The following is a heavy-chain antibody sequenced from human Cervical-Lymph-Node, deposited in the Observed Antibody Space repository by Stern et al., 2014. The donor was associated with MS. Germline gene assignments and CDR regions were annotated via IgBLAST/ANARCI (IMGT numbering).Heavy chain of an antibody. CDR1: GYTFTGYG. D-gene: IGHD6-19*01. V-gene: IGHV1-18*04. CDR2: ISAYNGDT. Sequence: QMQLVQSGAEVKKPGASVKVSCKASGYTFTGYGVSWVRQAPGQGLEWLGWISAYNGDTSYAQNLQGRVTMTTDTSTSTAYMELRSLTSDDTAVYYCARGIAVAGTKFPSDYWGQGTLVTVSS. J-gene: IGHJ4*02. CDR3: ARGIAVAGTKFPSDY.